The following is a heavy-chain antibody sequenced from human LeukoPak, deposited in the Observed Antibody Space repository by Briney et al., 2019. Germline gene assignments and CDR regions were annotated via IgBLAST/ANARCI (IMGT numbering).Heavy chain of an antibody. CDR2: IYHSGST. V-gene: IGHV4-38-2*02. D-gene: IGHD4-17*01. Sequence: PSETLSLTCTVSGYSISSGYYWGWIRQPPGKGLEWIGSIYHSGSTYYNPSLKSRVTISVDTSKNQFSLKLSSVTVADTAVYYCARLLLRDYEGRGGYFDYWGQGTLVTVSS. J-gene: IGHJ4*02. CDR1: GYSISSGYY. CDR3: ARLLLRDYEGRGGYFDY.